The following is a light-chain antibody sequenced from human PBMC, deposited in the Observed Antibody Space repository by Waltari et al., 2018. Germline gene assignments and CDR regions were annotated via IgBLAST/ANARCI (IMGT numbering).Light chain of an antibody. V-gene: IGKV1-12*01. CDR3: QQADSFPYT. J-gene: IGKJ2*01. CDR2: GAS. CDR1: QAISSW. Sequence: DIQMTQSPSSVSASVADSVTITCRASQAISSWLAWYQQKPGKAPELLIYGASTLQSGVPSRFSGSGSGTDFTLTINGLQPEDLATYFCQQADSFPYTFGQGTKLEIE.